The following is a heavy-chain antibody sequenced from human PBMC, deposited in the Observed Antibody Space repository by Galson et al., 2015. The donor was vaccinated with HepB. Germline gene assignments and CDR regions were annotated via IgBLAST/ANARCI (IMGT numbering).Heavy chain of an antibody. V-gene: IGHV3-21*01. Sequence: SLRLSCAASGFTFSSYNMNWVRQAPGKGLEWVSAISGGTSYIYYADSVKGRFTISRDNSKKSLYLQTNSLRAEDTAVYYCARDLRVVVVPVAIGYGGYWGQGTLVTVSS. J-gene: IGHJ1*01. D-gene: IGHD2-2*01. CDR1: GFTFSSYN. CDR3: ARDLRVVVVPVAIGYGGY. CDR2: ISGGTSYI.